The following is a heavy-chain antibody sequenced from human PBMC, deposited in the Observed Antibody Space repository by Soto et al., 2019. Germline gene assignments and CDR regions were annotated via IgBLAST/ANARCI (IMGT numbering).Heavy chain of an antibody. CDR3: ARARRFGELLGAFDY. J-gene: IGHJ4*02. V-gene: IGHV1-69*01. CDR1: RGTFSSYA. Sequence: QVQLVQSGAEVKKPGSSVKVSCKASRGTFSSYAISWVRQAPGQGLEWMGGIIPIFGTANYAQKFQGRVTITADESTSTAYMERSSLRSEDTAVYYCARARRFGELLGAFDYWGQGTLVTVSS. CDR2: IIPIFGTA. D-gene: IGHD3-10*01.